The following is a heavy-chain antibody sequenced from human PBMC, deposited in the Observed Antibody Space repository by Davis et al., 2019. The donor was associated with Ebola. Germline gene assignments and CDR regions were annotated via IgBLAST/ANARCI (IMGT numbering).Heavy chain of an antibody. V-gene: IGHV4-34*01. CDR2: INHSGST. D-gene: IGHD5-18*01. Sequence: SETLSLTCAVYGGSFSGYYWSWTRQPPGKWLEWIGEINHSGSTNYNPSLKSRVTISVDTSKNQFSLKLSSVTAADTAVYYCASSRYSYGYSFDYWGQGTLVTVSS. J-gene: IGHJ4*02. CDR3: ASSRYSYGYSFDY. CDR1: GGSFSGYY.